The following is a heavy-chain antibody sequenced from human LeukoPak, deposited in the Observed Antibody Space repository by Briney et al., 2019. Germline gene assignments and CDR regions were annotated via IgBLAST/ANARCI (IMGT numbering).Heavy chain of an antibody. Sequence: GGSLRLSCAASGFTFSSYSMNWVRQAPGKGLEWVSSISSSSSYIYYADSVKGRFTISRDNAKNSLYLQMNSLRAEDTAVYYCATELTTVATFDYWGQGTLVTVSS. D-gene: IGHD4-23*01. J-gene: IGHJ4*02. CDR3: ATELTTVATFDY. V-gene: IGHV3-21*01. CDR2: ISSSSSYI. CDR1: GFTFSSYS.